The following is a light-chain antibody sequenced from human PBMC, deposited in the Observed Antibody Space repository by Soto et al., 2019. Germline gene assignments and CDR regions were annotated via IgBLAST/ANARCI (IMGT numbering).Light chain of an antibody. Sequence: SAALRDPVTISCRASQGIGNALGWYQQKPGKPPKVLIYGASNLQSGVPPRFSGSGSGTDFTLAISSLQPEDSATYYCLQDINYPWTFGQGTKVDIK. CDR1: QGIGNA. CDR3: LQDINYPWT. J-gene: IGKJ1*01. V-gene: IGKV1-6*02. CDR2: GAS.